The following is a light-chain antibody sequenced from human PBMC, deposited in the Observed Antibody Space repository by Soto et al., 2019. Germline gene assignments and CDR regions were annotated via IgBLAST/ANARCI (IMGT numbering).Light chain of an antibody. J-gene: IGKJ1*01. CDR2: GAS. CDR1: QSVGSSY. Sequence: EIVLAHSPGTLSFSPGEMATLSFRASQSVGSSYLAWYQQKPGQAPRLLIYGASSRATAIPDRFSGSGSGTDFTLTISRLEPEDFAVYYCQQYGETPWTFGQGTKVDIK. CDR3: QQYGETPWT. V-gene: IGKV3-20*01.